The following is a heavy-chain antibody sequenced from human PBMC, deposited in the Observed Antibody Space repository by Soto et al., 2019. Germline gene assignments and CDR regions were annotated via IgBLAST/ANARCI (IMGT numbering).Heavy chain of an antibody. V-gene: IGHV1-24*01. CDR3: ATAIAARFGSWFDP. CDR2: FDPEDGET. D-gene: IGHD6-6*01. CDR1: GYTLTELS. Sequence: ASVEVSCKXSGYTLTELSMHWVRQAPGKGLEWMGGFDPEDGETIYAQKFQGRVTMTEDTSTDTAYMELSSLRSEDTAVYYCATAIAARFGSWFDPWGQGTLVTVSS. J-gene: IGHJ5*02.